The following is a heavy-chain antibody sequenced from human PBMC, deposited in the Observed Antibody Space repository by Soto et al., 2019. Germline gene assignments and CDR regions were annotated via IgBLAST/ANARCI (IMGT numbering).Heavy chain of an antibody. Sequence: GGSLRLSCGASGFTCSSYAMHWVRQAPGKGLEWVAVISYDGSNKYYADSVKGRFTISRDNSKNTLYLQMNSLRAEDTAVYYCARDSHCSGGSCYYPLDYWGQGTLVTVSS. CDR3: ARDSHCSGGSCYYPLDY. V-gene: IGHV3-30-3*01. D-gene: IGHD2-15*01. CDR2: ISYDGSNK. J-gene: IGHJ4*02. CDR1: GFTCSSYA.